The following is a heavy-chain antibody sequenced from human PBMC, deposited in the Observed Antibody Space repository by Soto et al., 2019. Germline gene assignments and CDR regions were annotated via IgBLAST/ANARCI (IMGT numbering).Heavy chain of an antibody. V-gene: IGHV1-2*02. D-gene: IGHD6-19*01. CDR1: GYTFSGFY. Sequence: ALVKVSCKASGYTFSGFYMHWVRQAPGQGLEWMGWINPNSGGTKSAEKFQGRVTMTRDTSISTAYMELSRLTSDDTAVYYCASAAVTGTAGLDFWGQGTQVTVS. J-gene: IGHJ4*02. CDR2: INPNSGGT. CDR3: ASAAVTGTAGLDF.